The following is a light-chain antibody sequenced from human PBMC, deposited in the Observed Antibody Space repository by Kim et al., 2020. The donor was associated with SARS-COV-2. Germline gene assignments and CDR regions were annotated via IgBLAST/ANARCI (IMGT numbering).Light chain of an antibody. CDR2: NND. Sequence: QKVTISCTGSSANIGAGFAVHWDQQLPGAAPKLLIYNNDNRPSGVPDRVSGSRSGASASLTITGLQAEDEADDVCQSYDDSLSGSVFGGGTQLTVL. CDR1: SANIGAGFA. V-gene: IGLV1-40*03. CDR3: QSYDDSLSGSV. J-gene: IGLJ2*01.